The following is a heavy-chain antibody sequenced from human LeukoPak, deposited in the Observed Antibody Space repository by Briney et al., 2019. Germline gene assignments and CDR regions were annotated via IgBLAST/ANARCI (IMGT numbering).Heavy chain of an antibody. Sequence: GGSLRLSCAASGFTFSSYAMSWVRQAPGKGLEWVGRTRNKANGYTTICAASVKDRFTVSRDESKNSLYLQMNSLRTEDTAVYYCARGFRSFDSWGQGTLVTVSS. V-gene: IGHV3-72*01. D-gene: IGHD1-14*01. J-gene: IGHJ4*02. CDR1: GFTFSSYA. CDR3: ARGFRSFDS. CDR2: TRNKANGYTT.